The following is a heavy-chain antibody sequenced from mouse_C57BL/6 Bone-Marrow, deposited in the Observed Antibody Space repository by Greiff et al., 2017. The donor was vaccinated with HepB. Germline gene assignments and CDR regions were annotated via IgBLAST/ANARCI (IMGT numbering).Heavy chain of an antibody. CDR2: IDPENGDT. Sequence: EVKLMESGAELVRPGASVKLSCTASGFNIKDYYMHWVKQRPEQGLEWIGWIDPENGDTEYASKFQGKATITADTSSNTAYLQLSSLTSEDTAVYYCTTIHYAMDYWGQGTSVTVSS. CDR1: GFNIKDYY. CDR3: TTIHYAMDY. V-gene: IGHV14-4*01. J-gene: IGHJ4*01.